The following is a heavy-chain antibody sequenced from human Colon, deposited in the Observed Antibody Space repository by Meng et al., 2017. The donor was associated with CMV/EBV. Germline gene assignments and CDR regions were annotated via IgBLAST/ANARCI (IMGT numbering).Heavy chain of an antibody. CDR1: GLTFSSHW. J-gene: IGHJ6*02. V-gene: IGHV3-74*01. CDR2: ISNDGRTP. Sequence: GESLKISCVASGLTFSSHWMHWVRQTPGKELVWVSRISNDGRTPTYADPVKGRFTISRDNSKDSLYLQMNSLRVEDTALYYCAKDLTAYYHTTGGADFSGMDVWGLGTTVTVSS. CDR3: AKDLTAYYHTTGGADFSGMDV. D-gene: IGHD3-9*01.